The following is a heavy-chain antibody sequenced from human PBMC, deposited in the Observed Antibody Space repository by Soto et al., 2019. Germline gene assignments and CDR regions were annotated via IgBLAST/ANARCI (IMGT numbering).Heavy chain of an antibody. CDR1: GFTFSSYA. CDR2: ISGSGGST. D-gene: IGHD2-15*01. CDR3: AKRRSAGWTLYYYYGMDV. V-gene: IGHV3-23*01. Sequence: RRLSCAASGFTFSSYAMSWVRQAPGKGLEWVSAISGSGGSTYYADSVKGRFTISRDNSKNTLYLQMNSLRAEDTAVYYCAKRRSAGWTLYYYYGMDVWGQGTTVTVSS. J-gene: IGHJ6*02.